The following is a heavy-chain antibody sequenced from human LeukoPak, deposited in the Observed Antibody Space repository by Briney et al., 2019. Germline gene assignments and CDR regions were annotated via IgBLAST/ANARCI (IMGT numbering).Heavy chain of an antibody. V-gene: IGHV4-59*08. Sequence: SETLSLTCTVSGGSISGYYWSWIRQPPGKGLKSIGYIYYSGSTNYNPSLKSRVTISLDTSKNQFSLKLSSVTASDTAVYYCARRGTGGRSFDYWGQGTLVTVSS. CDR2: IYYSGST. J-gene: IGHJ4*02. CDR3: ARRGTGGRSFDY. D-gene: IGHD3-16*01. CDR1: GGSISGYY.